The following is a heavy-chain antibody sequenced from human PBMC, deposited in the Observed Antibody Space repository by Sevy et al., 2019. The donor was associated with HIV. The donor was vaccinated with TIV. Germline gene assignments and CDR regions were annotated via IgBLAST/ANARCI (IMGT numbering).Heavy chain of an antibody. V-gene: IGHV3-7*01. D-gene: IGHD6-13*01. Sequence: GGSLRLSCKASGFTFGSYWMGWVRQAPGKGLEWVANIKEDGSVKYYVESVKGRFTISRDNAKNSVYLQMNSLRAEDAALYYCVRAIGAAGSYWGLGTLVTVSS. CDR3: VRAIGAAGSY. J-gene: IGHJ4*02. CDR2: IKEDGSVK. CDR1: GFTFGSYW.